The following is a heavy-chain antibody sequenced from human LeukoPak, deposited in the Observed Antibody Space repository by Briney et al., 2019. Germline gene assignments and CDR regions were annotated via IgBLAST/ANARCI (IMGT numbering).Heavy chain of an antibody. J-gene: IGHJ4*02. V-gene: IGHV4-4*02. CDR1: GGSISSSNW. CDR3: ARAAGDSSGGCFDY. CDR2: IYHSGST. D-gene: IGHD3-22*01. Sequence: SETLSLTCAVSGGSISSSNWWSWVRQPPGKGLEWIGEIYHSGSTNYNPSLKSRVTISVDKSKNQFSLKLSSVTAADTAVYYCARAAGDSSGGCFDYWGQGTLVTVSS.